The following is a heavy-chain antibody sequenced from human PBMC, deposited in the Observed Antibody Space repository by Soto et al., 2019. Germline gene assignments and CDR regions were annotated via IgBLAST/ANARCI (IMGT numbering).Heavy chain of an antibody. CDR3: ARGSSMIIVTYYFDP. CDR2: INAGNGNT. Sequence: GASVKVSCKGSGYTFTNYAMHWVRQAPGQRLEWMGWINAGNGNTKYSQRFQDRVTITRDTSASTAYMELSSLRSEDTAVYYCARGSSMIIVTYYFDPWGQGTLVTVSS. V-gene: IGHV1-3*01. D-gene: IGHD3-22*01. J-gene: IGHJ4*02. CDR1: GYTFTNYA.